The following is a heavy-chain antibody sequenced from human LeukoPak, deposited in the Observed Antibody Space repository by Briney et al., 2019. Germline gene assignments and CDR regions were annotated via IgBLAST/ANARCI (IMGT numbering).Heavy chain of an antibody. CDR2: INPNSGGT. CDR3: ARGRVVVTARFDY. J-gene: IGHJ4*02. D-gene: IGHD2-21*02. Sequence: ASVKVSCKASGYTFTGYYMHWVRQAPGQGLEWMGRINPNSGGTNYAQKFQGRVTMTRDTSTSTVYMELSSLRSEDTAVYYCARGRVVVTARFDYWGQGTLVTVSS. V-gene: IGHV1-2*06. CDR1: GYTFTGYY.